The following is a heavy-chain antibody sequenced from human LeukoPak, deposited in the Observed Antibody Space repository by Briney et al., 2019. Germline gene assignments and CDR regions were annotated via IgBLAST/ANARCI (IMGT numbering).Heavy chain of an antibody. V-gene: IGHV4-34*01. Sequence: SETLSLTCAVYGGSFSGYYWSWIRQPPGKGLEWIGEINHSGSTNYNPSLKSRVTISVDTSKNQFSLKLSSVTAADTAVYYCARQFYAAIVLFWSDPWGLGTLVTVSS. CDR3: ARQFYAAIVLFWSDP. J-gene: IGHJ5*02. CDR2: INHSGST. CDR1: GGSFSGYY. D-gene: IGHD5-18*01.